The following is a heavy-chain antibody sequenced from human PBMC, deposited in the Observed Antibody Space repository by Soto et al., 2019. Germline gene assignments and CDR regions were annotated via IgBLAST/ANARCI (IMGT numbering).Heavy chain of an antibody. D-gene: IGHD2-8*01. Sequence: QVQLVQSGAEVKEPGASVKISCKTSGYTFANYGVTWVRQAPGQGLEWVGCNTDYAQKFQGTVTMTRDTSTSTAYLELRILKSNDTALYYGARVGRHVYGVSWEYYCDYLGQGDMVIVCS. J-gene: IGHJ4*02. CDR1: GYTFANYG. V-gene: IGHV1-18*01. CDR2: NT. CDR3: ARVGRHVYGVSWEYYCDY.